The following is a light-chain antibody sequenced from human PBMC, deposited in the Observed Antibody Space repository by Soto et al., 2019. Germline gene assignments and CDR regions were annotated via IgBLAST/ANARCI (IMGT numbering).Light chain of an antibody. CDR2: DAS. V-gene: IGKV3-11*01. Sequence: EIVLTQSPATLSLSPGERATLSCRASQSISSYLAWYQQKPGQAPRLLIYDASNRATGIPARFSGSGSGTDVALTISSLEPEDFAVYYCQLRSSWPPALTFGGGTKVAIK. CDR3: QLRSSWPPALT. J-gene: IGKJ4*01. CDR1: QSISSY.